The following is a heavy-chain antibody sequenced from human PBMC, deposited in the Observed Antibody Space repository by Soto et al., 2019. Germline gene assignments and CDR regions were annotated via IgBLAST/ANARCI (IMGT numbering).Heavy chain of an antibody. CDR3: ARVWEITEYYFGC. V-gene: IGHV4-31*03. CDR1: GGSISSGGYY. Sequence: QVQLQESGPGLVKPSQTLSLTCTVSGGSISSGGYYWSWIRQHPGKALEWIGYIDYCGSTYSNPSLQSRVTISVDTAKNQFSPKLSSVTAADTAVYYCARVWEITEYYFGCWGQGTLVVVSS. J-gene: IGHJ4*02. D-gene: IGHD1-26*01. CDR2: IDYCGST.